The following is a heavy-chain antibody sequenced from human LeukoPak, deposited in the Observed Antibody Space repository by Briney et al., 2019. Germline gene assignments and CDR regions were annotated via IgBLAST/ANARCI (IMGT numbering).Heavy chain of an antibody. Sequence: GGSLRLSCAASGFTFSSYSIYWVRQAPGRGLEWVALMSYDGSNKYYADSVKGRFTISRDNSKNTLYLQMNSLRAEDTAVYYCARNGGYFASSGYVPPDYWGQGTLVTVSS. CDR1: GFTFSSYS. J-gene: IGHJ4*02. CDR2: MSYDGSNK. CDR3: ARNGGYFASSGYVPPDY. V-gene: IGHV3-30-3*01. D-gene: IGHD3-22*01.